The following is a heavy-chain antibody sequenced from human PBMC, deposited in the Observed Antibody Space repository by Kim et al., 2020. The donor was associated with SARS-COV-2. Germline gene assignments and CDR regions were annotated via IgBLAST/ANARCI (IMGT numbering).Heavy chain of an antibody. Sequence: GGSLRLSCAASGFSFGTFWMAWVRQAPGEGPEWVANIKHDESEKFYVDSVKGRFTISRDNTKNSLFLQMNSLRAEDTAVYYCARDVAGSLDYWGRGTLVTVS. D-gene: IGHD1-26*01. CDR1: GFSFGTFW. V-gene: IGHV3-7*03. J-gene: IGHJ4*02. CDR3: ARDVAGSLDY. CDR2: IKHDESEK.